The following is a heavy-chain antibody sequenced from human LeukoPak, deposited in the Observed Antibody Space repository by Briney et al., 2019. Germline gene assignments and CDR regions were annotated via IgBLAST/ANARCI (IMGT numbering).Heavy chain of an antibody. J-gene: IGHJ4*02. CDR3: AKSRSGGNYGDFDY. D-gene: IGHD1-7*01. Sequence: GGSLRLSCAASGFAFDDDAMHWVRQAPGKGLERVSGITWNSGSIDYADSVKGRFTISRDNAKNSLYLQMNSLRAEDTALYYCAKSRSGGNYGDFDYWGQGTLVTVSS. CDR1: GFAFDDDA. CDR2: ITWNSGSI. V-gene: IGHV3-9*01.